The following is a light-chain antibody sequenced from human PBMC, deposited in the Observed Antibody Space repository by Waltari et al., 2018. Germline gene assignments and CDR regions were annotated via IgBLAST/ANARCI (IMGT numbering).Light chain of an antibody. CDR3: SSYTTSATLV. V-gene: IGLV2-14*03. CDR2: DVT. J-gene: IGLJ1*01. Sequence: SALTQPASVSGSPGQSITISCTGSSRDVGNYDYVSWYQQHPGKAPKLMIYDVTNLPSGFSNRCSGSKSGNTASLTISGLQAQDEADYYCSSYTTSATLVFGTGTKVTVL. CDR1: SRDVGNYDY.